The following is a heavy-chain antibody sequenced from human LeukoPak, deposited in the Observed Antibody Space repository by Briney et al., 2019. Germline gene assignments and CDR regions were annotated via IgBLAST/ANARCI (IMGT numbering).Heavy chain of an antibody. CDR2: INPSGGST. J-gene: IGHJ4*02. D-gene: IGHD6-13*01. Sequence: GASVKVSCKASGYTFTGYYIHWVRQAPGQGLEWMGIINPSGGSTSYAQKFQGRVTMTRDTSTSTVYMELSSLRSEDTAVYYCARSSRGGSSWYGSRGGVYFDYWGQGTLVTVSS. CDR1: GYTFTGYY. V-gene: IGHV1-46*01. CDR3: ARSSRGGSSWYGSRGGVYFDY.